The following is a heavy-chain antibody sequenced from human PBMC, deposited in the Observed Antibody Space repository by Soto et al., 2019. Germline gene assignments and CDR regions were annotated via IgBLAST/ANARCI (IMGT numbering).Heavy chain of an antibody. Sequence: PGGSLRLSCAASGFTFSSYSMNWVHQAPGKGLEWVSSISSSSSYIYYADSVKGRFTISRDNAKNSLYLQMNSLRAEDTTVYYCARVTAVAYYFDYWGQGTLVTVSS. D-gene: IGHD6-19*01. CDR3: ARVTAVAYYFDY. CDR2: ISSSSSYI. J-gene: IGHJ4*02. V-gene: IGHV3-21*01. CDR1: GFTFSSYS.